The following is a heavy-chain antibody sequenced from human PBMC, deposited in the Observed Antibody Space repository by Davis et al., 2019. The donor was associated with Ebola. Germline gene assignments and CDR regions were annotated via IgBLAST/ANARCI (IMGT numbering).Heavy chain of an antibody. CDR2: ISWNSGSI. CDR3: ARGSYVY. D-gene: IGHD3-10*01. J-gene: IGHJ4*02. Sequence: GGSLRLSCAASGFTFDDYAMHWVRQAPGKGLEWVSGISWNSGSIGYADSVKGRFTISRDNAKNSLYLQMNSLRAEDTAVYYCARGSYVYWGQGTLVTVSS. V-gene: IGHV3-9*01. CDR1: GFTFDDYA.